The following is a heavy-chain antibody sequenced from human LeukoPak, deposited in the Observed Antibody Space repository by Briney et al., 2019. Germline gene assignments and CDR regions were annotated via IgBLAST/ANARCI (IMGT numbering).Heavy chain of an antibody. D-gene: IGHD2-2*01. V-gene: IGHV4-30-2*01. CDR2: IYHSGST. CDR3: ASIYCSSTSCYQFDY. J-gene: IGHJ4*02. Sequence: SQTLSLTCAVSGGSISSGAYSWSWIRQPPGKGLEWIGDIYHSGSTYYNASLKSRVTISVDRSKNQFSLKLSSVTAADTAVYYCASIYCSSTSCYQFDYWGQGTLVTVSS. CDR1: GGSISSGAYS.